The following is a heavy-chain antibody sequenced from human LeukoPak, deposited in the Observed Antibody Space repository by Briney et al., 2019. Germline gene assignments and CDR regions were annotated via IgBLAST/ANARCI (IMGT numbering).Heavy chain of an antibody. CDR2: IRSKAYGGTT. CDR1: GFTFGDYA. J-gene: IGHJ4*02. V-gene: IGHV3-49*03. CDR3: TRYGDYDWMDY. Sequence: PGRSLRLSGTASGFTFGDYAMSWFRQAPGKGLEWVGFIRSKAYGGTTEYAASVKGRFTISRDDSKSIAYLQMNSLKTEDTAVYYCTRYGDYDWMDYWGQGTLVTVSS. D-gene: IGHD4-17*01.